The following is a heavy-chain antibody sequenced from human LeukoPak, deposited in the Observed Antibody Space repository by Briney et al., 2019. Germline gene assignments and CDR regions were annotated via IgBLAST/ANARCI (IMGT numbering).Heavy chain of an antibody. J-gene: IGHJ4*02. Sequence: GGSLRLSCAASGFTFSNYAMSWVRQAPGKGLELVSAITSDGDYTYYADSVKGRFTISRDNSKNTLYLQMSSLRAEDTAVYYCASRSGYSYGHFAYWGQGTLVTVSS. CDR1: GFTFSNYA. CDR2: ITSDGDYT. CDR3: ASRSGYSYGHFAY. V-gene: IGHV3-23*01. D-gene: IGHD5-18*01.